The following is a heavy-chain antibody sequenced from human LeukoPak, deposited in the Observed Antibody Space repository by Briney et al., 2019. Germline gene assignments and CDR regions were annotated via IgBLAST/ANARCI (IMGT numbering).Heavy chain of an antibody. D-gene: IGHD3-3*01. Sequence: GSLRLSCTASGFTVSSNYMSWVRQAPGKGLEWVSSIGSSSSYIYYADSVKGRFTISRDNAKNSLYLQMNSLRIEDTAVYYCASSGSGYNDYWGQGTLVTVSS. CDR3: ASSGSGYNDY. J-gene: IGHJ4*02. CDR2: IGSSSSYI. CDR1: GFTVSSNY. V-gene: IGHV3-21*01.